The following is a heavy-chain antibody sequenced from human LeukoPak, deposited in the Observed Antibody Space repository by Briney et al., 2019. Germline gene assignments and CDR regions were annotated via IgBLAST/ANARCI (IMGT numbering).Heavy chain of an antibody. D-gene: IGHD2-2*01. CDR1: GYSISSRYY. Sequence: SETLSLTCAVSGYSISSRYYWGWIRQPPGKGLEWIGSIYHSGSTYYNPSLKSRVTISVDTSKNQFSLKLSSVTAADTAVYYCARLGYCSSTSCLPFDYWGQGTLVTVSS. J-gene: IGHJ4*02. V-gene: IGHV4-38-2*01. CDR2: IYHSGST. CDR3: ARLGYCSSTSCLPFDY.